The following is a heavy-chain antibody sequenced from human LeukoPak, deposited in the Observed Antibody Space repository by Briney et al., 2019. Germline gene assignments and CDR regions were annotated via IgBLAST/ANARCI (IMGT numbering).Heavy chain of an antibody. CDR2: ITSGFTP. J-gene: IGHJ4*02. Sequence: GGSLRLSCAASGFRFSNYGMNWVRQAPGKGLEWVSGITSGFTPHYADSVKGRFTISRDNSKNTFHLQLNSLRAEDTAVYYCAKDYSDSRVADVFFEYWGQGTLVTVSS. D-gene: IGHD2-15*01. CDR3: AKDYSDSRVADVFFEY. CDR1: GFRFSNYG. V-gene: IGHV3-23*01.